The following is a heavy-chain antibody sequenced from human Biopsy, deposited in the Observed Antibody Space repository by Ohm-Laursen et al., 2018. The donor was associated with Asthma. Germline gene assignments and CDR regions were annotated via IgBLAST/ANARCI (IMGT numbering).Heavy chain of an antibody. D-gene: IGHD3-22*01. Sequence: SLRLSCAASGFKFDEYTMHWVRQAPGKGLEWVSGISWNSATIGYADSVEGRFTISRDNAKNSVFLHMDSLRPEDTAFYYCAKVRSDWVITESFDYWGQEVLVTVSS. CDR1: GFKFDEYT. V-gene: IGHV3-9*01. J-gene: IGHJ4*02. CDR3: AKVRSDWVITESFDY. CDR2: ISWNSATI.